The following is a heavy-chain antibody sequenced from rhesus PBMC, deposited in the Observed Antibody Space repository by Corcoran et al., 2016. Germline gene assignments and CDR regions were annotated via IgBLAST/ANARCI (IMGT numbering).Heavy chain of an antibody. J-gene: IGHJ6*01. D-gene: IGHD4-23*01. CDR3: ARAPSNTVTTHGLVS. Sequence: QVQLQESGPGLVKPSETLSLTCTVSGASISSNWWSWIRQPPGKGLEWIGEINGNSANTHHNLTLKSRYTISKDASKNPFSRTVSSVPAADTAVYYCARAPSNTVTTHGLVSWGQGVVVTVSS. CDR2: INGNSANT. V-gene: IGHV4-80*01. CDR1: GASISSNW.